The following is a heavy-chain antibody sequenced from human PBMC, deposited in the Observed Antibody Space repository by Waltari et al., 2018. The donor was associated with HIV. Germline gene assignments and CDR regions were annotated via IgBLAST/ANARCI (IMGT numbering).Heavy chain of an antibody. J-gene: IGHJ5*02. D-gene: IGHD2-21*01. CDR1: NFSVTNKY. Sequence: VETGGTVIRPVGSLRLSFSTLNFSVTNKYVSWIRLAPGRGLEWVSAIYVDGTTHYADAVRGRFVISRDSFRNTVNLLLNSLIFDDTATYFCAKGVRYYGPWGQGTPVTVSS. V-gene: IGHV3-53*02. CDR2: IYVDGTT. CDR3: AKGVRYYGP.